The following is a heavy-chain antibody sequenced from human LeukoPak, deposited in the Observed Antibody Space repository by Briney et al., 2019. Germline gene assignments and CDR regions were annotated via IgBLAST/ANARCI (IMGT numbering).Heavy chain of an antibody. D-gene: IGHD4-17*01. CDR3: ASTVTENFQH. Sequence: SETLSLTCTVSGGSISSGDYYWSWIRQPPGKGLEWIGYIYYSGSTYYDPSLKSRVTISVDTSKNQFSLKLSSVTAADTAVYYCASTVTENFQHWGQGTLVTVSS. J-gene: IGHJ1*01. CDR1: GGSISSGDYY. V-gene: IGHV4-30-4*01. CDR2: IYYSGST.